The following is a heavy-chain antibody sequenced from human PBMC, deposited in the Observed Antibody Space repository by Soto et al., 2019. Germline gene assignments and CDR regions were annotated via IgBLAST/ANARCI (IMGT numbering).Heavy chain of an antibody. CDR1: GASVSSDYYY. Sequence: QVQLQESGPGLVEPSQTLSLTCTVSGASVSSDYYYWSWIRQPPGRGLEWIGHIYNSGSTYSNPSLKSRVTVSLDTSKNPFSLNLSSVTAADTAVYYCARGPSGDKVDYWGQGTLVTVSS. V-gene: IGHV4-30-4*01. D-gene: IGHD1-26*01. CDR3: ARGPSGDKVDY. J-gene: IGHJ4*02. CDR2: IYNSGST.